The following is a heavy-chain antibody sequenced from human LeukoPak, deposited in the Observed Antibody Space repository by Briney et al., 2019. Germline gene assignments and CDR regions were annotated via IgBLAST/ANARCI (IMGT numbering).Heavy chain of an antibody. CDR3: AREEVQTYYYDSNGYLVDY. CDR1: GYTFTGYY. Sequence: ASVKVSCKASGYTFTGYYMHWVRQAPGQGLEWMGWINPNSGGTNYAQKFQGRVTMTRDTSISTAYMELSRLRSDDTAVYYCAREEVQTYYYDSNGYLVDYWGQGTLVTVSS. CDR2: INPNSGGT. V-gene: IGHV1-2*02. D-gene: IGHD3-22*01. J-gene: IGHJ4*02.